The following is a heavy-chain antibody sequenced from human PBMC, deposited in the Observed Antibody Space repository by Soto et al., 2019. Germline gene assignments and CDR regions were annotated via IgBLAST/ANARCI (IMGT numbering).Heavy chain of an antibody. D-gene: IGHD2-15*01. CDR2: ISGGGST. CDR1: GFTFDNYA. V-gene: IGHV3-23*01. J-gene: IGHJ3*02. CDR3: AKDSSQKVVVVLAGVFET. Sequence: GGSLRLSCAASGFTFDNYAMRWVRQSPGKGLEWVSVISGGGSTYYSESVKGRFTISRDFSKVYLQMDSLRVEDTALYYCAKDSSQKVVVVLAGVFETWGQGTMVTVSS.